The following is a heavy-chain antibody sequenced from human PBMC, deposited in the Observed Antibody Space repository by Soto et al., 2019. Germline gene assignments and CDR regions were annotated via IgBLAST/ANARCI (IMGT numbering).Heavy chain of an antibody. D-gene: IGHD3-3*01. V-gene: IGHV4-34*01. CDR3: ARSKFLEWLNRKPTFDY. CDR1: GGSFGGYY. J-gene: IGHJ4*02. CDR2: INHSGST. Sequence: SVTLPVTCAVYGGSFGGYYWSWIRQPPGKGLEWIGEINHSGSTNYNPSLKSRVTISVDTSKNQFSLKLSSVTAADTAVYYCARSKFLEWLNRKPTFDYWGPGTLVTVSS.